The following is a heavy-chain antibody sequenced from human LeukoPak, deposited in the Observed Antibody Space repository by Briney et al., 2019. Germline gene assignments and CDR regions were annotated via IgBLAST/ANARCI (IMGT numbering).Heavy chain of an antibody. CDR2: ITESGHST. J-gene: IGHJ4*02. D-gene: IGHD4/OR15-4a*01. Sequence: GGSLRLSCAASGFGFSRYAMTWVRQAPGKGLEWVSLITESGHSTYYTKAVKGRFTISRDNSKNTLYLQMNSLGVEDTALYFCAKGFACAENRCYGLDSWAQGILVIVSS. CDR3: AKGFACAENRCYGLDS. V-gene: IGHV3-23*01. CDR1: GFGFSRYA.